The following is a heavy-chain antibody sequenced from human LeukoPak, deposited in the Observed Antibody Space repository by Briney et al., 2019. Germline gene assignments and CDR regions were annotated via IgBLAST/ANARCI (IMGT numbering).Heavy chain of an antibody. CDR2: IRYDGSIK. V-gene: IGHV3-30*02. CDR3: ARTPISRWGIIDY. J-gene: IGHJ4*02. CDR1: GFTFSNYG. Sequence: GGSLRLSCAASGFTFSNYGMHWVRQAPGKGLEWVAFIRYDGSIKYYADSVKGRFTISRDNSKNTLYLQVNSLRPEDTAVYYCARTPISRWGIIDYWGQGTLVTVSS. D-gene: IGHD6-13*01.